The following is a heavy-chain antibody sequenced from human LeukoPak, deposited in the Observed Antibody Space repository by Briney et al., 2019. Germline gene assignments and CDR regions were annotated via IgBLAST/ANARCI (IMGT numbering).Heavy chain of an antibody. D-gene: IGHD4-23*01. CDR1: GGSTSSYY. CDR2: IYYSGST. Sequence: SETLSLTCTVSGGSTSSYYWSWIRQPPGKGLEWIGYIYYSGSTNYNPSLKSRVTISVDTSKNQFSLKLGSVTAADTAVYYCATTTVVTPLWYFDLWGRGTLVTVSS. V-gene: IGHV4-59*01. J-gene: IGHJ2*01. CDR3: ATTTVVTPLWYFDL.